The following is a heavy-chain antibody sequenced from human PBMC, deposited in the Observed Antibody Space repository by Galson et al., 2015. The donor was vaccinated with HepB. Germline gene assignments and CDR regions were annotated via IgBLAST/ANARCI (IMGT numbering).Heavy chain of an antibody. V-gene: IGHV1-18*01. CDR3: AGDVDWALEY. D-gene: IGHD3-9*01. CDR2: ISTKRGTT. Sequence: SVKVSCKASGYTFNKYGISWVRQAPGHGLEWMGWISTKRGTTTHAQNFPGRATLTTETSTNTAYMELRSLRSAATAVYYCAGDVDWALEYWGQGTLVTVSS. CDR1: GYTFNKYG. J-gene: IGHJ4*02.